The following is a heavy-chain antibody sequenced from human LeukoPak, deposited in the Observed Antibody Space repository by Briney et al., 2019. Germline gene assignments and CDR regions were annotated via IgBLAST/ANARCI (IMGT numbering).Heavy chain of an antibody. Sequence: TGGSLRLSCAATGLSVSSNFMSWVRQAPGKGLEWVSVIYGGGSTYYADSVKGRFTISRDNSKNTLYLQMNSLRAEDTAVYYCAKEDLQRYYYDSSGQVEGAFDIWGQGTMVTVSS. V-gene: IGHV3-53*05. CDR2: IYGGGST. J-gene: IGHJ3*02. CDR3: AKEDLQRYYYDSSGQVEGAFDI. CDR1: GLSVSSNF. D-gene: IGHD3-22*01.